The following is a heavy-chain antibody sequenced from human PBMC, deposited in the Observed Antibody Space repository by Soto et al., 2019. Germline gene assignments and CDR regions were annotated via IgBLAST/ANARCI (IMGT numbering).Heavy chain of an antibody. CDR1: GGSFSGYY. D-gene: IGHD3-3*01. CDR2: INHSGST. V-gene: IGHV4-34*01. Sequence: SGTLSLTCAVYGGSFSGYYWRWSRQPPGKGLEWIGEINHSGSTNYNPSLKSLVTISLDTSKNQFSLRLSSVTSADTAVYYCARQYITVFGEINFRLVLDSFDFWGQGSQVTVTS. CDR3: ARQYITVFGEINFRLVLDSFDF. J-gene: IGHJ4*02.